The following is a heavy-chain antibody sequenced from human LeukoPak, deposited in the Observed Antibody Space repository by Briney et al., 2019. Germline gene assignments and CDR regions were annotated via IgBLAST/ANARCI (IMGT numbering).Heavy chain of an antibody. Sequence: SVKVSCKASGGTFSGYAISWVRQAPGQGLEWMGGIIPIFGTANYAQKFQGRVTITADESMSTAYMELSSLRSEDTAVHYCARARCSGGSCYSLGWFDPWGQGTLVTVSS. D-gene: IGHD2-15*01. CDR2: IIPIFGTA. V-gene: IGHV1-69*13. CDR3: ARARCSGGSCYSLGWFDP. CDR1: GGTFSGYA. J-gene: IGHJ5*02.